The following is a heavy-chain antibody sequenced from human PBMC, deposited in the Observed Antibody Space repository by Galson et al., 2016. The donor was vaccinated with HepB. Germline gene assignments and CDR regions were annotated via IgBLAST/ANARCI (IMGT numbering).Heavy chain of an antibody. Sequence: TLSLTCTVSGGSISSAGYYWSWIRQPAGKGLEWIGRIYTSGSTNYNPSLKRRVTISVDTSKNQFSLKLTSVTAADTAVYYCARVSYGVEIYYHYYMDVWGKGTTVTVSS. J-gene: IGHJ6*03. CDR1: GGSISSAGYY. CDR2: IYTSGST. CDR3: ARVSYGVEIYYHYYMDV. D-gene: IGHD4-17*01. V-gene: IGHV4-61*02.